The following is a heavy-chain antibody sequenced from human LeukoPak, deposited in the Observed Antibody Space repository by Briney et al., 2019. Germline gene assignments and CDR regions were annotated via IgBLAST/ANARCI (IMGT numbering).Heavy chain of an antibody. CDR1: GFTFSNYE. J-gene: IGHJ4*02. CDR3: ARDKTFELGYCSGGSCYPDY. D-gene: IGHD2-15*01. Sequence: GGSLRLSCAASGFTFSNYEMNWVRQAPGKGLEWVSYISSSGSTIYYADSVKGRFTISRDNSKNTLYLQMNSLRAEDTAVYYCARDKTFELGYCSGGSCYPDYWGQGTLVTVSS. CDR2: ISSSGSTI. V-gene: IGHV3-48*03.